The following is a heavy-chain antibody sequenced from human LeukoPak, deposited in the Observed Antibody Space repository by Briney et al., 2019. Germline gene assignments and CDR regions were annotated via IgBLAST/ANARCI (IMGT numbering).Heavy chain of an antibody. CDR3: ASLQSGYYYGSGSPALNWFDP. D-gene: IGHD3-10*01. CDR1: GGSISSYY. CDR2: IYYSGST. V-gene: IGHV4-59*01. J-gene: IGHJ5*02. Sequence: SETLSLTCTASGGSISSYYWSWIRQPPGKGLEWIGYIYYSGSTNYNPSLKSRVTISVDTSKNQFSLKLSSVTAADTAVYYCASLQSGYYYGSGSPALNWFDPWGQGTLVTVSS.